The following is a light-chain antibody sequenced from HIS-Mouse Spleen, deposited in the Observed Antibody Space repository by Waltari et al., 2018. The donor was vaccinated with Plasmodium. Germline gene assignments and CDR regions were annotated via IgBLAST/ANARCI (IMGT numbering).Light chain of an antibody. CDR1: QSVSSN. CDR2: GAS. J-gene: IGKJ1*01. V-gene: IGKV3-15*01. Sequence: EIVMTQSPATLSVSPGERATLSCRASQSVSSNLAWYQQKPGQAPRHLIYGASTRATVIPARFSGSVSGTEFTLTISSMQSEDFAVYYCQQYNNWPRGTFGQGTKVEIK. CDR3: QQYNNWPRGT.